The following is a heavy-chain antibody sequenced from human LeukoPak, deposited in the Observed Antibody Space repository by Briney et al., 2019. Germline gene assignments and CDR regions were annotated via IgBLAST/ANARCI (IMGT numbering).Heavy chain of an antibody. CDR1: GFTFSYYA. CDR2: ISGSGGIT. Sequence: PGGSLRLSCAASGFTFSYYAMSWVRQAPGKGLEWVSAISGSGGITYYADSVKGRFTISRDNSKNTLYLQMNSLRAEDTAVYYCSSSPLSDFSGTRCQDHDAFDIWGQGTMVTVCS. D-gene: IGHD2-2*01. CDR3: SSSPLSDFSGTRCQDHDAFDI. V-gene: IGHV3-23*01. J-gene: IGHJ3*02.